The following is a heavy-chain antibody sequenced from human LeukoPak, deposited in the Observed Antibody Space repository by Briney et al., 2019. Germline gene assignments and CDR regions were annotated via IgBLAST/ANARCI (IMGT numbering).Heavy chain of an antibody. Sequence: SETLSLTCTVSGGSLSSYYWSWIRQPPGKGLECIGYSYYSGSTNYNPSLKSRVTISVDTSKNQFSLKLRSVTAADTAVYYCARGILTGPIYAFDMWGQGTMVTVSS. V-gene: IGHV4-59*01. D-gene: IGHD3-9*01. CDR1: GGSLSSYY. CDR2: SYYSGST. CDR3: ARGILTGPIYAFDM. J-gene: IGHJ3*02.